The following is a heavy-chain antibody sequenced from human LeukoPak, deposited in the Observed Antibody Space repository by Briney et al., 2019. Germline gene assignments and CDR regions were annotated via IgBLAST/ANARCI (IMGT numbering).Heavy chain of an antibody. CDR3: ARVAGWHWFDP. J-gene: IGHJ5*02. D-gene: IGHD6-19*01. V-gene: IGHV3-23*01. CDR2: IRPSGDNT. Sequence: GGALRLSCAASGFAFSSYDMTWVRQAPGRGLEWVSSIRPSGDNTYYGDSVKGRFTISRDNSKNTVYLQMNNMRVDDTAVYYCARVAGWHWFDPWGQGTLVTVSS. CDR1: GFAFSSYD.